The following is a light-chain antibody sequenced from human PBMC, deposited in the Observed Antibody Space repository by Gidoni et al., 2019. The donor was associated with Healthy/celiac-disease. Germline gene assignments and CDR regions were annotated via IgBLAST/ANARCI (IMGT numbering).Light chain of an antibody. V-gene: IGKV1-39*01. CDR3: QQSYSTRWT. CDR2: AAS. CDR1: QSISSY. Sequence: DIQLTQSPSSLSASVGDRVTITCRAIQSISSYLNWYQQKPGKAPKLLIYAASSLQSGVPSRFSGSGSGKDLSLTSSSQQPEDFATYYCQQSYSTRWTFGQGTKVEIK. J-gene: IGKJ1*01.